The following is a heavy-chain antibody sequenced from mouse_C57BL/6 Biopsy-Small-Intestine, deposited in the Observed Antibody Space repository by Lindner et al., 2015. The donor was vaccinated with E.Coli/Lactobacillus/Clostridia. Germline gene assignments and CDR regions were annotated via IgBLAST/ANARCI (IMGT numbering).Heavy chain of an antibody. D-gene: IGHD2-12*01. CDR1: GYAFSSSW. Sequence: VQLQESGPELVKPGASVKISCKASGYAFSSSWMNWVKQRPGKGLEWIGRIYPGDGDTNYNGKFKGKATLTADKSSSTAYMQLSSLTSEDSAVYFCAGAFIYSYYSYDWGQGTTLTVSS. CDR2: IYPGDGDT. CDR3: AGAFIYSYYSYD. V-gene: IGHV1-82*01. J-gene: IGHJ2*01.